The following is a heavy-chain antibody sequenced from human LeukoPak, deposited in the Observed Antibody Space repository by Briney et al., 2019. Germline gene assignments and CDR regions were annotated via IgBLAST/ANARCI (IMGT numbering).Heavy chain of an antibody. CDR1: GGSFSGYY. CDR3: ARASGGYYNADFDY. V-gene: IGHV4-4*07. Sequence: SETLSLTCSVYGGSFSGYYWSWIRQPAGKGLEWIGRIYTSGSTNYNPSLKSRVTISVDTSKNQFSLKLSSVTAADTAVYYCARASGGYYNADFDYWGQGTLVTVSS. CDR2: IYTSGST. D-gene: IGHD3-10*01. J-gene: IGHJ4*02.